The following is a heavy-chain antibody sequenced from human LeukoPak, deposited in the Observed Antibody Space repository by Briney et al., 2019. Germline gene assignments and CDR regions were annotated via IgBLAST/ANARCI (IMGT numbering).Heavy chain of an antibody. CDR1: GYTFTSYG. J-gene: IGHJ4*02. D-gene: IGHD3-10*01. CDR3: ARFLTWFGEPTDY. V-gene: IGHV1-18*01. Sequence: VASVKVSCKASGYTFTSYGISWVRQAPGQGLEWMGWISAYNGNTNYAQKFQGRVTITADKSTSTAYMELSSLRSEDTAVYYCARFLTWFGEPTDYWGQGTLVTVSS. CDR2: ISAYNGNT.